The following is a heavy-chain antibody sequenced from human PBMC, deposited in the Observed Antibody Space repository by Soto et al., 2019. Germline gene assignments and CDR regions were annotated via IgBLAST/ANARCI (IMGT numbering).Heavy chain of an antibody. V-gene: IGHV2-5*02. D-gene: IGHD3-9*01. J-gene: IGHJ3*02. CDR1: GFSLSTSGVG. CDR2: IYWDDDK. Sequence: GSGPTLVNPTQPLTLTCTFSGFSLSTSGVGVGWIRQPPGKALEWLALIYWDDDKRYSPSLKSRLTITKDPSKNQVVLTMTNMDPVDTATYYCAHRLSPIYDILTGYYDAFDIWGQGTMVTVSS. CDR3: AHRLSPIYDILTGYYDAFDI.